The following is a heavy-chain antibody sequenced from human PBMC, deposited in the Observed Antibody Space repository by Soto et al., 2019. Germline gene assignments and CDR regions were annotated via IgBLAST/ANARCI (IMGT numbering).Heavy chain of an antibody. Sequence: SGPTLVNPTQTLTLTCTFSGFSLSTSGMCVSWIRQPPGKALEWLALIDWDDDKYYSTSLKTRLTISKDTSKNQVVLTMTNMDPVDTATYYCARIPVYDPPGLYYGMDVWGQGTTVTVSS. J-gene: IGHJ6*02. CDR2: IDWDDDK. CDR1: GFSLSTSGMC. V-gene: IGHV2-70*01. CDR3: ARIPVYDPPGLYYGMDV. D-gene: IGHD3-22*01.